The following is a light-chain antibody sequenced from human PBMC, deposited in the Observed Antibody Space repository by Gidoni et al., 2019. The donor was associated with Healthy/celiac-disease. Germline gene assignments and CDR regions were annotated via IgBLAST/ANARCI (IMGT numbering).Light chain of an antibody. Sequence: DILMPQSPDSLAVSLGERATINCKSSQSVLYSSNNKNYLAWYQQKPGQPPKLLIYWASTRESGVPDRFSGSGSGTDFTLTISSLQAEDVAVYYCQQYYSTPPLFTFGPGTKVDIK. CDR3: QQYYSTPPLFT. J-gene: IGKJ3*01. V-gene: IGKV4-1*01. CDR2: WAS. CDR1: QSVLYSSNNKNY.